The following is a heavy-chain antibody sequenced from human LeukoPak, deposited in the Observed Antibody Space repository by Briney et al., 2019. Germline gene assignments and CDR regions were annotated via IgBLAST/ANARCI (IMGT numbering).Heavy chain of an antibody. CDR1: GYTFTSYG. D-gene: IGHD5-24*01. J-gene: IGHJ6*03. CDR3: ARVGEMATLSRYYYYYMDV. V-gene: IGHV1-69*06. Sequence: SVKVSCKASGYTFTSYGINWVRQAPGQGLEWMGGIIPIFGTANYAQKFQGRVTITADKSTSTAYMELSSLRSEDTAVYYCARVGEMATLSRYYYYYMDVWGKGTTVTVSS. CDR2: IIPIFGTA.